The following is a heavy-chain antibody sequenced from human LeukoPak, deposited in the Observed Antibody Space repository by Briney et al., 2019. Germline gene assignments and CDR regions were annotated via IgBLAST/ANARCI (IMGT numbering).Heavy chain of an antibody. CDR1: GFTFSDYY. CDR2: ITSSNNYI. CDR3: VTTWGAHYWYFDL. D-gene: IGHD1-26*01. J-gene: IGHJ2*01. V-gene: IGHV3-11*06. Sequence: PGGSLRLSCAASGFTFSDYYMSWIRQAPGKGLEWVSSITSSNNYIYYADSMKGRFTISRDNAKNSLYLQMNSLRAEDTAVYYCVTTWGAHYWYFDLWGRGALVTVSS.